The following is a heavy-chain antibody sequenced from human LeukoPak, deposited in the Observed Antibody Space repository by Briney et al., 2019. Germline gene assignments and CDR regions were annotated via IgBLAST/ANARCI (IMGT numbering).Heavy chain of an antibody. Sequence: GGSLRLPCAASGFTFSSYAMHWVRQAPGKGLEWVALIPYNESHQYYADSVKGRFTISRDNSKNSLYLQMNSLRAEDTAVYYCARCVGGPKYYYYYYLDVWGKGTTVTVSS. CDR1: GFTFSSYA. D-gene: IGHD3-16*01. V-gene: IGHV3-30*01. CDR3: ARCVGGPKYYYYYYLDV. J-gene: IGHJ6*03. CDR2: IPYNESHQ.